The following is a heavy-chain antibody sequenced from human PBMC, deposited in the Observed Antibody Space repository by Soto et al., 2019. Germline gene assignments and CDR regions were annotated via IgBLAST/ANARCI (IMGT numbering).Heavy chain of an antibody. CDR3: ARYYYDSSGYWYFDL. Sequence: ASVKVSCKASGYTFTSYAVHWVRQAPGQRLEWMGWINAGNGNTKYSQKFQGRVTITRDTSASTAYMELSSLRSEDTAVYYCARYYYDSSGYWYFDLWGRGTLVTVSS. CDR2: INAGNGNT. D-gene: IGHD3-22*01. J-gene: IGHJ2*01. CDR1: GYTFTSYA. V-gene: IGHV1-3*01.